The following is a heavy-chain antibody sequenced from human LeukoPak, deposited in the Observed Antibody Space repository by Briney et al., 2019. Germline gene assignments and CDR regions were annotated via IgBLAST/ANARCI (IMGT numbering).Heavy chain of an antibody. D-gene: IGHD3-22*01. CDR1: GFTFSSYA. V-gene: IGHV3-23*01. Sequence: PGGSLRLSCAASGFTFSSYAMGWVRQAPGKGLEWVSAISGSGGSTYYADSVKGRFTISRDNSKNTLYLQMNSLRAEDTAVYYCAKAEAPHYDSSGYYYLDAFDIWGQGTMVTVSS. J-gene: IGHJ3*02. CDR2: ISGSGGST. CDR3: AKAEAPHYDSSGYYYLDAFDI.